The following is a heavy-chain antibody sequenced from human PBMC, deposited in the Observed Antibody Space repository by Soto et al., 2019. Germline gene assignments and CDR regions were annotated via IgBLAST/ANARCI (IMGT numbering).Heavy chain of an antibody. V-gene: IGHV3-21*01. D-gene: IGHD3-22*01. J-gene: IGHJ4*02. CDR1: GFTFSSYS. CDR2: ISSSSSYI. Sequence: EVQLVESGGGLVKPGGSPRLSCAASGFTFSSYSMNWVRQAPGKGLEWVSSISSSSSYIYYADSVKGRFTISRDNAKNSLYLQMNSLRAEDTAVYYCARDPSSSGYYLVVNDYWGQGTLVTVSS. CDR3: ARDPSSSGYYLVVNDY.